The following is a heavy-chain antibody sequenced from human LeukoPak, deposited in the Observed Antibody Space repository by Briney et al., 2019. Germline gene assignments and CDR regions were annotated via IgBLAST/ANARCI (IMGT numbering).Heavy chain of an antibody. Sequence: SVKVSCKISGGTFNNSAISWVRQAPGQGLEWLGGIMPLFGTAGYAQKFQGRVTITKDESTRTVYLELTSLTSDDTAVYYCARDVHGDYGSGWFDPWGQGTLVSVSS. CDR3: ARDVHGDYGSGWFDP. J-gene: IGHJ5*02. D-gene: IGHD4-17*01. CDR2: IMPLFGTA. CDR1: GGTFNNSA. V-gene: IGHV1-69*05.